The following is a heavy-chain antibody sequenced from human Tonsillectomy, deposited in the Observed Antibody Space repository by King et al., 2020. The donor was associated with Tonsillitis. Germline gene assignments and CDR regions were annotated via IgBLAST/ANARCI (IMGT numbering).Heavy chain of an antibody. CDR3: VRHIAGAVAGALNWVDP. CDR2: IHYSGST. Sequence: QLQESGPGLVKPSETLSLTCTVSGGSISTYHWSWIRQPPGKGLEWIGYIHYSGSTKYNPSLKSRVTISVDTSKNQFSLKLSSVTAADTAVYYCVRHIAGAVAGALNWVDPWGQGTVVTVSS. J-gene: IGHJ5*02. D-gene: IGHD6-13*01. CDR1: GGSISTYH. V-gene: IGHV4-59*08.